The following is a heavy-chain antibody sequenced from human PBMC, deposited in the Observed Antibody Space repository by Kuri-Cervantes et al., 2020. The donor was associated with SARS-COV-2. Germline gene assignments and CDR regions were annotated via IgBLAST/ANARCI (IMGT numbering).Heavy chain of an antibody. D-gene: IGHD4-11*01. CDR1: GFTFSSYW. CDR3: ARDSMTTRDFDY. V-gene: IGHV3-74*01. CDR2: LTNDGSDA. Sequence: GGSLRLSCVASGFTFSSYWMNWVRQAPGKGLGWVSRLTNDGSDAIFADSVKGRFTISRDNAKNMLYLYMNSLRANDTAVYYCARDSMTTRDFDYWGQGTLVTVSS. J-gene: IGHJ4*02.